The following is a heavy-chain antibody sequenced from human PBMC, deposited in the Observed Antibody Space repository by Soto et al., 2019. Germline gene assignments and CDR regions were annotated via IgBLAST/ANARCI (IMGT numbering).Heavy chain of an antibody. D-gene: IGHD4-4*01. CDR3: AKGDYNNFLDY. Sequence: QVPLVESGGGVVQPGRSLRLSCAASGFTFSAYGMHWVRQAPGKRLEWVAGILHDGSYKYYGDSVKGRFTISRDNSKNTLYLQMNSVRGDDTAVYYCAKGDYNNFLDYWGQGTLVTVSS. J-gene: IGHJ4*02. V-gene: IGHV3-30*18. CDR1: GFTFSAYG. CDR2: ILHDGSYK.